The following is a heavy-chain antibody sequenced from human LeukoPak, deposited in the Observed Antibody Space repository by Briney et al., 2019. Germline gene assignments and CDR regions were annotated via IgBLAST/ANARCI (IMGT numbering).Heavy chain of an antibody. D-gene: IGHD2-2*01. CDR3: ARYRCSSSSCYFDY. CDR1: GYTFSHYG. CDR2: ISGYNGNT. V-gene: IGHV1-18*01. J-gene: IGHJ4*02. Sequence: ASVTVSCQTSGYTFSHYGLSGVRQAPGQGLGCVGCISGYNGNTNYAQKVQGRVTMTTDTSTSTPYMALRSLTSVYTAVYYCARYRCSSSSCYFDYWGQGTLVTVSS.